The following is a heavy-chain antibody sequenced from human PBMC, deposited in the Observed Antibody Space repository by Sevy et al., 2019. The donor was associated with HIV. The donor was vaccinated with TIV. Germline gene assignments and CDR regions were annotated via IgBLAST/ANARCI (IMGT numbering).Heavy chain of an antibody. CDR1: GYSVSSNSAA. CDR3: ERNPPYSSSTSCHFDY. Sequence: SQTLSLTCAISGYSVSSNSAAWNWIRQSPSRGLEWLGRTYYRSKWYNDYAVSVKSRITINPDTAKTQFSLQLNSVTPKDTAVSYCERNPPYSSSTSCHFDYWGQGTLVTVSS. J-gene: IGHJ4*02. D-gene: IGHD2-2*01. CDR2: TYYRSKWYN. V-gene: IGHV6-1*01.